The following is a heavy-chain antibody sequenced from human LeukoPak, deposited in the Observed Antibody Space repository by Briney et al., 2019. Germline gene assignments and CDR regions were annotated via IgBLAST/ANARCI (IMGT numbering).Heavy chain of an antibody. J-gene: IGHJ4*02. D-gene: IGHD3-3*01. CDR1: GYTFTSYG. CDR3: ARATSHDFWSGYHHYYFDY. CDR2: IIPIFGTA. Sequence: PVKVSCKASGYTFTSYGISWVRQAPGQGLEWMGGIIPIFGTANYTQKFQGRVTITADESTSTAYMELSSLRSEDTAVYYCARATSHDFWSGYHHYYFDYWGQGTLVTVSS. V-gene: IGHV1-69*13.